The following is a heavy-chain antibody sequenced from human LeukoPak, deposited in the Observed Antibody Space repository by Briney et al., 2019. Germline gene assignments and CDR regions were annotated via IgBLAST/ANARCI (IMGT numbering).Heavy chain of an antibody. Sequence: GESLQISCKGSGYSFTSYWIGWVRQMPGRGLEWMGVVYPGDSEIRYSPSFQGQVTISADKSISTAYLQWSSLKASDTAIYYCARSYSGGWYATYWGQGTLVTVSS. D-gene: IGHD6-19*01. V-gene: IGHV5-51*01. CDR2: VYPGDSEI. CDR3: ARSYSGGWYATY. CDR1: GYSFTSYW. J-gene: IGHJ4*02.